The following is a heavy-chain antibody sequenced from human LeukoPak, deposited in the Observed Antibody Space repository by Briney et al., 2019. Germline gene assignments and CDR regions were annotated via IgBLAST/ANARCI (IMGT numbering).Heavy chain of an antibody. D-gene: IGHD6-13*01. CDR2: ISYDGSNK. V-gene: IGHV3-30-3*01. CDR1: GFTLSSYA. J-gene: IGHJ4*02. CDR3: ARDSGSSSWHIDC. Sequence: GGSLRLSCAGSGFTLSSYAMHWVRQAPGKGLERVAVISYDGSNKYYADSVKGRFTISRDNSKNTLYLQMNSLRAEDTAVYYCARDSGSSSWHIDCWGQGALVTVSS.